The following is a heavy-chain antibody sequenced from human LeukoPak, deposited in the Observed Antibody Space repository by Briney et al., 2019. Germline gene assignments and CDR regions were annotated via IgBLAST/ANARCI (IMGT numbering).Heavy chain of an antibody. CDR2: IGSSGSTV. J-gene: IGHJ3*02. Sequence: PWGSLRLSCAASGCTFSSYSMNWVCQAPGKGLEWVSYIGSSGSTVYYADSVKGRFTISRDNAKNSLYMQMESLRDEDTAIYYCARDTLEYSNSPDALDIWGQGTMVTVSS. D-gene: IGHD4-23*01. CDR3: ARDTLEYSNSPDALDI. V-gene: IGHV3-48*02. CDR1: GCTFSSYS.